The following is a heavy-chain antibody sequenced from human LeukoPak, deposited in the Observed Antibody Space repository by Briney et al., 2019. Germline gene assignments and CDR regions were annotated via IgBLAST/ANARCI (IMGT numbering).Heavy chain of an antibody. J-gene: IGHJ5*02. Sequence: ASVKVSCKASGGTFSSYAISWVRQAPGQGLEWMGRIIPILGIANYAQKFQGRVTITADKSTSTAYMELSSLRSEDTAVYYCARCVSPLGRWELLGEDWFDPWGQGTLVTVSS. CDR1: GGTFSSYA. D-gene: IGHD1-26*01. V-gene: IGHV1-69*04. CDR2: IIPILGIA. CDR3: ARCVSPLGRWELLGEDWFDP.